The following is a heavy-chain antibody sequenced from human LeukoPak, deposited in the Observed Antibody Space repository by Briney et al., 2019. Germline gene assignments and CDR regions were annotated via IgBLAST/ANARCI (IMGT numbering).Heavy chain of an antibody. CDR1: GFTFSSYW. CDR2: IKQDGSEK. D-gene: IGHD6-19*01. Sequence: GGSLRLSCAASGFTFSSYWMSWVRKAPGKGLEWVANIKQDGSEKYYVDSVKGRFTISRDNAKNSLYLQMNSLRAEDTAVYYCARTISTGIAVAAKGYWGQGTLVTVSS. CDR3: ARTISTGIAVAAKGY. J-gene: IGHJ4*02. V-gene: IGHV3-7*01.